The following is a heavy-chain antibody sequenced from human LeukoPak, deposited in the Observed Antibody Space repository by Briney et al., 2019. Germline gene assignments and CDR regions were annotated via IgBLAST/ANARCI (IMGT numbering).Heavy chain of an antibody. D-gene: IGHD4-23*01. V-gene: IGHV3-7*01. CDR2: IKQDGSEK. Sequence: AGGSLRLSCAASGFTFSSYGMHWVRQAPGKGLEWVANIKQDGSEKYYVDSVKGRFTISRDNAKSSLYLQMDSLRAEDTAVYYCARAIGKSEGYWGQGTLVTVSS. J-gene: IGHJ4*02. CDR1: GFTFSSYG. CDR3: ARAIGKSEGY.